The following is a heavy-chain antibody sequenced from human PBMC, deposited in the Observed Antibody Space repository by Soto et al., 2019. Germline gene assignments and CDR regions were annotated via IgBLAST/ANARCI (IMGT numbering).Heavy chain of an antibody. CDR1: GFSLSTSGVG. V-gene: IGHV2-5*02. Sequence: QITLKESGPTLVKPTQNLTLTCTFSGFSLSTSGVGVGWIRQPPGKALEWLAFIYWDDDKRYSPSLKSRLTIIKDTSKNQVVLRMTNMDPVDTATYICALLVVAGVTYYFDYWGQGTLVTVSS. J-gene: IGHJ4*02. D-gene: IGHD2-15*01. CDR3: ALLVVAGVTYYFDY. CDR2: IYWDDDK.